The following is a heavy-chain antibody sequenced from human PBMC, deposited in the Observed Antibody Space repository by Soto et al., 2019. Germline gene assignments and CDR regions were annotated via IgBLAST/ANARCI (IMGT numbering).Heavy chain of an antibody. CDR3: ARESHDILTGPPWVWYFDL. D-gene: IGHD3-9*01. V-gene: IGHV4-34*01. J-gene: IGHJ2*01. Sequence: QVQLQQWGAGPLRPLETLSLTCGVSGGSFSGYYWAWIRQSPGKGLEWIGEINDRGSINYNPSLKSRVRMSVDTSKNHYSLNLRYVTAADTAVYYCARESHDILTGPPWVWYFDLWGRCTLVTVSS. CDR1: GGSFSGYY. CDR2: INDRGSI.